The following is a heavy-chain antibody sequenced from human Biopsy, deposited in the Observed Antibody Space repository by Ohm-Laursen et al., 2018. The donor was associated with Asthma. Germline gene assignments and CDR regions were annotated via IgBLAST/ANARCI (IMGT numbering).Heavy chain of an antibody. D-gene: IGHD3-22*01. Sequence: SVKVSCKGSRGIFSSYGFSWVRQAPGQGLEWMGGIIPISLTPSYARRFRGRVTISADEYTRTAYMELSSLRSEDTAVYYCARDPSYFDPSVEGWHLWGQGTMVTVSS. CDR3: ARDPSYFDPSVEGWHL. CDR2: IIPISLTP. V-gene: IGHV1-69*13. CDR1: RGIFSSYG. J-gene: IGHJ3*01.